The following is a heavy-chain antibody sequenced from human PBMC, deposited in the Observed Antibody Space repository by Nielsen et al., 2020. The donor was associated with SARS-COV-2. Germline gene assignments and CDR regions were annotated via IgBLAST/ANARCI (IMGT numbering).Heavy chain of an antibody. J-gene: IGHJ6*02. Sequence: ASVKVSCKASGYTFTSYAMNWVRQAPGQGLEWMGWINTNTGNPTYAQGFTGRFVFSLDTSVSTAYLQISSLKAEDTAVYYCARDWSTMVRGVMASYYYYGMDVWGQGTTVTVSS. D-gene: IGHD3-10*01. V-gene: IGHV7-4-1*02. CDR1: GYTFTSYA. CDR2: INTNTGNP. CDR3: ARDWSTMVRGVMASYYYYGMDV.